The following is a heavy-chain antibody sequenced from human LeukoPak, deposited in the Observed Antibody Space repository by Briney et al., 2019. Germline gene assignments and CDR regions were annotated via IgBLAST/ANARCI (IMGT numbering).Heavy chain of an antibody. J-gene: IGHJ5*02. CDR3: ARVGYCSSTSCPNWFDP. CDR1: GYTFTGYY. CDR2: INPNSGGT. V-gene: IGHV1-2*04. D-gene: IGHD2-2*01. Sequence: ASVKVSCKASGYTFTGYYMHWVRQAPGQGLEWMGWINPNSGGTNYAQKFQGWVTMTRDTSISTAYMELSRLRSDDTAVYYCARVGYCSSTSCPNWFDPWGQGTLVTVSS.